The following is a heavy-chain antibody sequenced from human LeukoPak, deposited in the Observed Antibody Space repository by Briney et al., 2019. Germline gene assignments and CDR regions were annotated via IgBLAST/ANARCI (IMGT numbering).Heavy chain of an antibody. V-gene: IGHV3-64*01. Sequence: GGSLRLSCAASGFTFSSYEMNWVRQAPGKGLEYVSAISSNGGSTYYANSVKGRFTISRDNSKNTLYLQMGSLRAEDTAVYYCARIPSSWYSYYFDYWGQGTLVTVSS. CDR3: ARIPSSWYSYYFDY. J-gene: IGHJ4*02. CDR2: ISSNGGST. D-gene: IGHD6-13*01. CDR1: GFTFSSYE.